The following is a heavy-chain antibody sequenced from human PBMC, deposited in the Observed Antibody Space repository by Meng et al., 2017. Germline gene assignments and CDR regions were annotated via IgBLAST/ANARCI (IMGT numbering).Heavy chain of an antibody. CDR2: IWYDGSNK. D-gene: IGHD6-19*01. J-gene: IGHJ4*02. CDR1: GFTFSSYG. Sequence: QGPRGESGGGVVQPGRSLRLSCAASGFTFSSYGMHWVRQSPGKGLEWVAVIWYDGSNKYYADSVKGRFTISRDNSKNTLYLQMNSLRAEDTAVYYCARVVYSSGWSFDYWGQGTLVTVSS. V-gene: IGHV3-33*01. CDR3: ARVVYSSGWSFDY.